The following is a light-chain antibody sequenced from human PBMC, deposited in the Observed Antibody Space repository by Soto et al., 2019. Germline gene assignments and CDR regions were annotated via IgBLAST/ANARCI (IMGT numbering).Light chain of an antibody. CDR2: DAS. Sequence: DIQMTQSPSTLSASVGDRVTITCRASQSISSWLAWYQQKPGKAPKLLIYDASSLESGVPSRFSGRGSGTEFILTIGSLQPDDFATYYCQQYDSYSWTFGQGTKVDIK. V-gene: IGKV1-5*01. CDR3: QQYDSYSWT. J-gene: IGKJ1*01. CDR1: QSISSW.